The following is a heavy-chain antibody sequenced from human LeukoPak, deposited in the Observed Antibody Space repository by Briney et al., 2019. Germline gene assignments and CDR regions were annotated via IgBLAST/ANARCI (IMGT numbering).Heavy chain of an antibody. J-gene: IGHJ3*01. V-gene: IGHV1-2*02. CDR1: GYTFTGYY. D-gene: IGHD3-3*01. CDR2: VNPKTGGT. Sequence: GASVKVSCKASGYTFTGYYIHWVRQAPRQGLEWMGWVNPKTGGTNYARKFQGRVTMTRDTSINTVNMELSRLTSDDTAVYYCAREFSSKLEWLAYVTGDDAFDVWGQGTMITVS. CDR3: AREFSSKLEWLAYVTGDDAFDV.